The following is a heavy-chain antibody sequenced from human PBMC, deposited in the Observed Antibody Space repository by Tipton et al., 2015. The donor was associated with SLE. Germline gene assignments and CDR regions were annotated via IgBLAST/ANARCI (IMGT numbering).Heavy chain of an antibody. V-gene: IGHV1-46*01. J-gene: IGHJ4*02. CDR2: INPSGGHT. CDR3: ARDRTYCASALCVFDF. D-gene: IGHD3-22*01. Sequence: QLVQSGAEVKKPGESLKISCKGSGYRFTSYWIGWVRQMPGKGLEWMGMINPSGGHTTYAQRFQGRVTMTRDTSTSSVYMELSSLRSDDTAVYYCARDRTYCASALCVFDFWGQGTLVTVSS. CDR1: GYRFTSYW.